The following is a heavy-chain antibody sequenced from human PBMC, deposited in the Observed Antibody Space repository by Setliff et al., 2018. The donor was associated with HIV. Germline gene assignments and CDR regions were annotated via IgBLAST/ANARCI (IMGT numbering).Heavy chain of an antibody. CDR2: ISSSSSYI. J-gene: IGHJ4*02. Sequence: GGSLRLSCAASGFTFSSYSMNWVRQAPGKGLEWVSSISSSSSYIYYADSVKGRFTISRDNAKNSLYLQMNSLRAEDTAVYYCAKDPHLIVGATGGLIDYWGQGTLVTVSS. V-gene: IGHV3-21*04. CDR3: AKDPHLIVGATGGLIDY. CDR1: GFTFSSYS. D-gene: IGHD1-26*01.